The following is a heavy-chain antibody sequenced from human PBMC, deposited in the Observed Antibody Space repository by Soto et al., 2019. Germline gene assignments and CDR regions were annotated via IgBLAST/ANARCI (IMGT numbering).Heavy chain of an antibody. D-gene: IGHD7-27*01. CDR1: GGSISSYY. V-gene: IGHV4-59*01. Sequence: QVQLQESGPGLVKPSETLSLTCTVSGGSISSYYWSWIRQPPGKGLEWIGYIYYSGSTNYNPSLKSRVTISVDTSKNQFSLKLSSVTAADTAVYYCARGVLGIRRFDYWGQGTLVTVSS. J-gene: IGHJ4*02. CDR3: ARGVLGIRRFDY. CDR2: IYYSGST.